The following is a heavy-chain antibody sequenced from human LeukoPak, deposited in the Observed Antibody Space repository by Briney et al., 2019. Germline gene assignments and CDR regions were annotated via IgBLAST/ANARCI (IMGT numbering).Heavy chain of an antibody. Sequence: SETLSLTCTVSGGSISSGDYYWSWIRQPPGKGLEWIGYIYYSGSTYYNPSLKSRVTISVDTSKNQFSLKLSSVTAADTAVYYCARKGGDYGFYNWFDPWGQGTLVTVSS. CDR1: GGSISSGDYY. CDR3: ARKGGDYGFYNWFDP. V-gene: IGHV4-30-4*01. D-gene: IGHD4-17*01. CDR2: IYYSGST. J-gene: IGHJ5*02.